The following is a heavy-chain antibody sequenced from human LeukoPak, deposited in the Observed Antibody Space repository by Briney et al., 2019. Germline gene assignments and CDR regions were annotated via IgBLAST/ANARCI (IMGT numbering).Heavy chain of an antibody. CDR1: GGSISSSSYY. D-gene: IGHD3-3*01. Sequence: SETLSLTCTVSGGSISSSSYYWGWLRQPPGKGLEWIGSIYYSGSTYYNPSLKSPVTISVDTSKNQFSLKLSYVTAADTALYYCARGGYYGSGRYYFDSWGQGTLVTVSS. CDR3: ARGGYYGSGRYYFDS. CDR2: IYYSGST. J-gene: IGHJ4*02. V-gene: IGHV4-39*01.